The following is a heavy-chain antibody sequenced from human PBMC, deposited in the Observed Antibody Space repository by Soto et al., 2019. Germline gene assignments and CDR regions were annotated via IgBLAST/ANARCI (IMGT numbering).Heavy chain of an antibody. CDR1: GGTFSSYA. Sequence: QVQLVQSGAEVKKPGSSVKVSCKASGGTFSSYAISWVRQAPGQGLEWMGGIIPIFGTANYEQKFPGRVTITADESTSTAYMELSSQRSENTAVYYCASWGGDWYRRWFDPWGQGTLVTVSS. D-gene: IGHD2-21*02. J-gene: IGHJ5*02. CDR2: IIPIFGTA. V-gene: IGHV1-69*01. CDR3: ASWGGDWYRRWFDP.